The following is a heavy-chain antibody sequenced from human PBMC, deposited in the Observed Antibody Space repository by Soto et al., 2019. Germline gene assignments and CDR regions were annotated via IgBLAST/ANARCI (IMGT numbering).Heavy chain of an antibody. Sequence: GGSLRLSCAASGFTFSSYAMSWVRQAPGKGLEWVSAISGSGGSTYYADSVKGRFTISRDNSKNTLYLQMNSLRAEDTAVYYWERTLFYTSYGFGLDYWGQGTLVTVSS. CDR1: GFTFSSYA. V-gene: IGHV3-23*01. D-gene: IGHD5-18*01. CDR3: ERTLFYTSYGFGLDY. CDR2: ISGSGGST. J-gene: IGHJ4*02.